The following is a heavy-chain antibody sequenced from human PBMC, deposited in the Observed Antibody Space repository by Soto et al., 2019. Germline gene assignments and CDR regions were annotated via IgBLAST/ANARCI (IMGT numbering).Heavy chain of an antibody. J-gene: IGHJ4*02. V-gene: IGHV4-39*01. CDR2: IYYSGST. CDR3: ARHGGTDSSSWYDFDY. D-gene: IGHD6-13*01. Sequence: SVPQSLPSTVSGGSIISSSYYCGKIRKPPGKGLEWIGSIYYSGSTYYNPSLKSRVTISVDTSKNQFSLKLSSVTAADTAVYYCARHGGTDSSSWYDFDYWGQGTLLTVSS. CDR1: GGSIISSSYY.